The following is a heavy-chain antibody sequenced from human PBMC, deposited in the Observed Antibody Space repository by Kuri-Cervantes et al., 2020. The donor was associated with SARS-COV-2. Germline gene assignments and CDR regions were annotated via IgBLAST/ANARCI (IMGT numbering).Heavy chain of an antibody. Sequence: ESLKISCTVSGGSISSSSYYWGWIRQPPGKGLEWIGSIYYSGSTYYNPSLKSRVTISVDTSKNQFSLKLSSVTAADTAVYYCARVRYYYGSGSVDPWGQGTLVTVSS. D-gene: IGHD3-10*01. CDR2: IYYSGST. CDR3: ARVRYYYGSGSVDP. CDR1: GGSISSSSYY. J-gene: IGHJ5*02. V-gene: IGHV4-39*07.